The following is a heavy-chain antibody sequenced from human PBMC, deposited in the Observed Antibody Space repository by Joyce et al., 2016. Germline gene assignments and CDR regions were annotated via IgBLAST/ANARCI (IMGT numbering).Heavy chain of an antibody. J-gene: IGHJ4*02. Sequence: EVQLLESGGALVQPGGSRRLSCAAAGFIFSAYTMTWVRQAAGKGLEWVSASSGPGGSAYYAESVKGRFTVARDNSKNMLYLQLNNRTVEDTAVYYCANIRSVDYWGQGTLVTVSS. CDR2: SSGPGGSA. V-gene: IGHV3-23*01. D-gene: IGHD4-17*01. CDR1: GFIFSAYT. CDR3: ANIRSVDY.